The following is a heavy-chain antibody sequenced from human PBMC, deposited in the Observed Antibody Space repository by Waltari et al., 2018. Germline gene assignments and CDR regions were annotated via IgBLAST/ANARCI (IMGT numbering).Heavy chain of an antibody. D-gene: IGHD3-22*01. CDR2: IIPIFGTA. CDR3: ASTNYYDSSGYDPFFDY. J-gene: IGHJ4*02. V-gene: IGHV1-69*14. Sequence: VQLVKSGAEVKKPGSPVKVSCKASGGTFSSYAISWVVQDPAKGLEWMGGIIPIFGTANYAQKFQGRVTITADKSTSTAYMELSSLRSEDTAVYYCASTNYYDSSGYDPFFDYWGQGTLVTVSS. CDR1: GGTFSSYA.